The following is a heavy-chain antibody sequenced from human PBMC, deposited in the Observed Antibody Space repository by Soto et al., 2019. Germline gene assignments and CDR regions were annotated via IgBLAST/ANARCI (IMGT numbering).Heavy chain of an antibody. D-gene: IGHD4-17*01. J-gene: IGHJ4*02. Sequence: ASVKVSCKASGYTFTSYSMHWVRQAPGQRLEWMGWFNAGSGNTKYSQKFQGRVTITRDTSATTAYMELSSLRYEDTAVYYCARESTRTTAPDYWGQGNLVTVSS. V-gene: IGHV1-3*01. CDR2: FNAGSGNT. CDR3: ARESTRTTAPDY. CDR1: GYTFTSYS.